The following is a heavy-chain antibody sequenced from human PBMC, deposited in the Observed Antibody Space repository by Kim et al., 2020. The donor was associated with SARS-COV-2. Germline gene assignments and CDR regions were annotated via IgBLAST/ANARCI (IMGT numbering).Heavy chain of an antibody. CDR1: GFTFSDYY. CDR2: ISSSSSYT. D-gene: IGHD6-19*01. Sequence: GGSLRLSCAASGFTFSDYYMSWIRQAPGKGLEWVSYISSSSSYTNYADSVKGRFTISRDNAKNSLYLQMNSLRAEDTAVYYCARVQVPSRIAKYVAGFDYWGQRTLVTVSS. CDR3: ARVQVPSRIAKYVAGFDY. V-gene: IGHV3-11*05. J-gene: IGHJ4*02.